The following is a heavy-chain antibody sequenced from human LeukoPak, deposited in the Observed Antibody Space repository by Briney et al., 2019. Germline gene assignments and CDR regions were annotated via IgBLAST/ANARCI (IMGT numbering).Heavy chain of an antibody. Sequence: SETLSLTCTVSGGSITTYYWNWIRQPPGKGLEWIGYIYYSGSTNYNPSLKSRVTISVDTSKNQFSLKLSSVTAADTAVYYCARVRYTPRSSNCSSTSCYSPIFDYWGQGTLVTVSS. CDR2: IYYSGST. V-gene: IGHV4-59*01. D-gene: IGHD2-2*01. J-gene: IGHJ4*02. CDR3: ARVRYTPRSSNCSSTSCYSPIFDY. CDR1: GGSITTYY.